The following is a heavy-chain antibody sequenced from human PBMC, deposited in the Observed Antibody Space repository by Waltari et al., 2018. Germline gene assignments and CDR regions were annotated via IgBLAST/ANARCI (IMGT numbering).Heavy chain of an antibody. V-gene: IGHV1-8*01. CDR1: GHRFSIYD. J-gene: IGHJ5*02. CDR2: MNPDSGEP. Sequence: QVQLVRSGAEVKKPGASVKVSCKASGHRFSIYDISWVRQATGQSHEWMGWMNPDSGEPGYAQKFQDRVSFTRDNSINTAYMEGSSLRFEDTAVYYCAEVRVGGAGASWFDPWGQGTLVTVS. D-gene: IGHD2-15*01. CDR3: AEVRVGGAGASWFDP.